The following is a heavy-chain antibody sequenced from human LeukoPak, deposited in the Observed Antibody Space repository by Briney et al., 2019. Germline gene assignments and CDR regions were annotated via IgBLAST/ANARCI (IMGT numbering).Heavy chain of an antibody. CDR3: ASTSSSP. CDR2: ISYDGSNK. CDR1: GFTFSSYG. V-gene: IGHV3-30*03. J-gene: IGHJ5*02. Sequence: GGSLRLSCAASGFTFSSYGMHWVRQAPGKGLEWVAVISYDGSNKYYADSVKGRFTIFRDNSKNTLYLQMNSLRAEDTAVYYCASTSSSPWGQGTLVTVSS. D-gene: IGHD2-2*01.